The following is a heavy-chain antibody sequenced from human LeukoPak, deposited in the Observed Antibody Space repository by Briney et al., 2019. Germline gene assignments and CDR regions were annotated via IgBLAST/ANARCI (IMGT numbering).Heavy chain of an antibody. D-gene: IGHD3-16*01. V-gene: IGHV3-48*03. J-gene: IGHJ4*02. CDR3: ARDNGYDYVWGTPHY. CDR2: ISSSGSTI. CDR1: GFTFSSYE. Sequence: AGGSLRLSCAASGFTFSSYEMNWVRQAPGKGLEWVSYISSSGSTIYYADSVKGRFTISRDNSKNTLYLQMNSLRAEDTAVYYCARDNGYDYVWGTPHYWGQGTLVTVSS.